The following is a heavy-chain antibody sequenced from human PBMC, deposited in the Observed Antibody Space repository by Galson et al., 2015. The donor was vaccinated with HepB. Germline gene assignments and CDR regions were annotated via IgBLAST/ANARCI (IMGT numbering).Heavy chain of an antibody. J-gene: IGHJ4*02. V-gene: IGHV3-30*04. Sequence: PLRLSCAASGFTFSSYAMHWVRQAPGKGLEWVAVISYDGSNKYYADSVKGRFTISRDNSKNTLYLQMNSLRAEDTAVYYCARVAAPEYQLYYFDYWGQGTLVTVSS. D-gene: IGHD2-2*01. CDR1: GFTFSSYA. CDR2: ISYDGSNK. CDR3: ARVAAPEYQLYYFDY.